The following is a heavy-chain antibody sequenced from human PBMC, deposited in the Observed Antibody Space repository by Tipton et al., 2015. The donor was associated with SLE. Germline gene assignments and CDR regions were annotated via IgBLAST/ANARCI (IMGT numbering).Heavy chain of an antibody. CDR1: GGSISSINYF. D-gene: IGHD3-16*01. J-gene: IGHJ5*02. V-gene: IGHV4-39*07. Sequence: TLSLTCTVSGGSISSINYFWGWIRQPPGKGLEWIGTIYYSGSTYYNLSLKSRVTISVDTSRNQFSLRLISVTAADTAVYYCARGLRGVMTGDWFDPWGQGTLVTVSS. CDR3: ARGLRGVMTGDWFDP. CDR2: IYYSGST.